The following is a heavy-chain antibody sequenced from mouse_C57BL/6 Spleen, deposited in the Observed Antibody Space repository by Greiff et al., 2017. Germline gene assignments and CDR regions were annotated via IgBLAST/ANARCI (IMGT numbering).Heavy chain of an antibody. CDR2: TSYDGSN. D-gene: IGHD3-2*02. CDR1: GYSITSGYY. V-gene: IGHV3-6*01. CDR3: ARERQLRLPSMDY. J-gene: IGHJ4*01. Sequence: EVKLMESGPGLVKPSQSLSLTCSVTGYSITSGYYWNWIRQFPGNKLEWMCYTSYDGSNNYNPSRKNRISITRDTSKNQFFLKFKSVTTEDTATDYGARERQLRLPSMDYWGQGTSVTVSS.